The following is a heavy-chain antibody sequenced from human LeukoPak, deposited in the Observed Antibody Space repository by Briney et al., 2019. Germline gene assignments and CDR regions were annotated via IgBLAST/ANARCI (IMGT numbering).Heavy chain of an antibody. D-gene: IGHD2-21*02. V-gene: IGHV3-53*01. CDR2: IYSGGST. Sequence: PGGSLRLSCAASGFTFSNYWMHWVRQAPGKGLEWVSVIYSGGSTYYADSVKGRFTISRDNSKNTLYLQMNSLRAEDTAVYYCARAYCGGDCPYYYYYGMDVWGQGTTVTVSS. CDR1: GFTFSNYW. J-gene: IGHJ6*02. CDR3: ARAYCGGDCPYYYYYGMDV.